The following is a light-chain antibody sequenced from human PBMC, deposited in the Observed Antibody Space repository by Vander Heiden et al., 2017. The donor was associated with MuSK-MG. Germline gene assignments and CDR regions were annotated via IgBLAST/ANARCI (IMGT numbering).Light chain of an antibody. Sequence: DIVLTQSPGTLSLSPGERATLSCRASQSVSSSYLAWYQQNPGQAPRLLIYGASSRATGIPDRFSGSGSGTDFTLTISRLEPEDFAVYYCQQYGSSPPAWTFGQGTKVEIK. V-gene: IGKV3-20*01. J-gene: IGKJ1*01. CDR1: QSVSSSY. CDR3: QQYGSSPPAWT. CDR2: GAS.